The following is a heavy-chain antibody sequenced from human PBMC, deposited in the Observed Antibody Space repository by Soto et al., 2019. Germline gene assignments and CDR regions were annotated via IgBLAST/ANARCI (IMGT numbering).Heavy chain of an antibody. CDR3: AKVFSGSYSYYFDF. Sequence: GGSLRLSCAASGFTFSSYAMNWVRQAPGKGLEWVSGISGSGGSTYYADSVKGRFTISRDKSKSTLYLQMNSLRAEDTAVYYCAKVFSGSYSYYFDFWGQGTLVTVSS. V-gene: IGHV3-23*01. J-gene: IGHJ4*02. CDR2: ISGSGGST. CDR1: GFTFSSYA. D-gene: IGHD1-26*01.